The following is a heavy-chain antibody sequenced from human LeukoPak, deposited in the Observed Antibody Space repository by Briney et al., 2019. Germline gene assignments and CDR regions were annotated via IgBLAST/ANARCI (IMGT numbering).Heavy chain of an antibody. CDR3: TRVEETATTAAIIRKYSYYYYYMDV. D-gene: IGHD4-11*01. Sequence: PGGSLRLSCAASGFTFSSYWMHWVRQAPGKGLVWVSRINSDGCSTSYADSVKGRFTISRDNAKNTLYLQMNSLRAEDTAVYYCTRVEETATTAAIIRKYSYYYYYMDVWGKGNTVTVSS. CDR1: GFTFSSYW. CDR2: INSDGCST. J-gene: IGHJ6*03. V-gene: IGHV3-74*01.